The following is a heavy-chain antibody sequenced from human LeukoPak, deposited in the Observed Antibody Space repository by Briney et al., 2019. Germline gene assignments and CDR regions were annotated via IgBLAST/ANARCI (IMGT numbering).Heavy chain of an antibody. D-gene: IGHD1-1*01. CDR2: ISSNGGSS. CDR3: ARKTDHQTGGDY. J-gene: IGHJ4*02. Sequence: PGGSLRLSCSASGFTFSAYAMYWVRQAPGKGLEYVSGISSNGGSSFYADSVKGRFTISRDNSKNTLYLQMNSLRAEDTAVYYCARKTDHQTGGDYWGQGTLVTVSS. V-gene: IGHV3-64*04. CDR1: GFTFSAYA.